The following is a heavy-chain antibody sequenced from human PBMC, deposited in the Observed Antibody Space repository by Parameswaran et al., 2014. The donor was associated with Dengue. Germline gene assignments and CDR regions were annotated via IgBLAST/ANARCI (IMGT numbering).Heavy chain of an antibody. D-gene: IGHD6-19*01. J-gene: IGHJ6*02. Sequence: VRQAPGKGLEWVSSISSTSGYTFYADSVRGRFTISRDNAKNSLSLQMNSLRADDTAVYYCARDHSTYYSSGLLNYYYGMDVWGQGTTVTVSS. CDR3: ARDHSTYYSSGLLNYYYGMDV. CDR2: ISSTSGYT. V-gene: IGHV3-21*01.